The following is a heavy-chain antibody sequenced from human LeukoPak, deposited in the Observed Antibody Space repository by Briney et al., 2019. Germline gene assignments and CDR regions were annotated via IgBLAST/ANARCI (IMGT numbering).Heavy chain of an antibody. Sequence: SETLSLTCAVLGGSSSGYYWSWIRHPPGKGLEWMGEINHSGSTNYNPSLKSRVTISVDTSKNQFSLKLSSVTAADTAVYYCARPGVGSGRYGAFDIWGQGTMVTVSS. V-gene: IGHV4-34*01. CDR1: GGSSSGYY. J-gene: IGHJ3*02. D-gene: IGHD5-18*01. CDR2: INHSGST. CDR3: ARPGVGSGRYGAFDI.